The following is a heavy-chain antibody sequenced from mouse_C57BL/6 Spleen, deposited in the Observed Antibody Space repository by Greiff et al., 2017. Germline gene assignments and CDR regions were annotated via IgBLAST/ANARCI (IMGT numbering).Heavy chain of an antibody. CDR1: GFTFSDYY. CDR3: ARDNYSNYDY. CDR2: INSAGSST. D-gene: IGHD2-5*01. J-gene: IGHJ2*01. V-gene: IGHV5-16*01. Sequence: EVQRVESEGGLVKPGRSLKLSCTASGFTFSDYYMAWVRQVPEKGLEWVANINSAGSSTYYLDSLKSRFTISRDNATTILYLQMSSLKSEDTATYYCARDNYSNYDYWGQGTTLTVSA.